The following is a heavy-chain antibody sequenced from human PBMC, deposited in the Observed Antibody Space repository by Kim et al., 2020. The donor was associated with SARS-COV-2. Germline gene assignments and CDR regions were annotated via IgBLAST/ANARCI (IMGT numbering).Heavy chain of an antibody. Sequence: YTPSPKSRVTISVDTSKNKFSLKLSSVTAADTAVYYCARGPVVPAANFDYWGQGTLVTVSS. J-gene: IGHJ4*02. V-gene: IGHV4-34*01. D-gene: IGHD2-2*01. CDR3: ARGPVVPAANFDY.